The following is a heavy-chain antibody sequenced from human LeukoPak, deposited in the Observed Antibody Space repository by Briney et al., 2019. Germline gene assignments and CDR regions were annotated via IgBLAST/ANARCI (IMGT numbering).Heavy chain of an antibody. CDR3: ARFGNSNYFDY. Sequence: PSETLSLTCAVYGGSFSGYYWSWIRQPPGKGLEWIGEINHSGSTNYNPSLKSRVTISVDTSKNQFSLKLSSVTAADTAVYYCARFGNSNYFDYWGQGTLVTVSS. CDR2: INHSGST. D-gene: IGHD1/OR15-1a*01. J-gene: IGHJ4*02. V-gene: IGHV4-34*01. CDR1: GGSFSGYY.